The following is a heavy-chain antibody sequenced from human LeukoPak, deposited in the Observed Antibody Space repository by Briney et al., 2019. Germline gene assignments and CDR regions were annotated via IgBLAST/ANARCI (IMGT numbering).Heavy chain of an antibody. D-gene: IGHD2-2*01. V-gene: IGHV4-34*01. CDR2: INHSGST. CDR1: GGSFSGYY. CDR3: ARYVVVVPAATYFDY. J-gene: IGHJ4*02. Sequence: SETLSLTCAVYGGSFSGYYWSWIRQPPGKGLEWIGEINHSGSTNYNPSLKSRVTISVDTSKNQFSLKLSSVTAADTAVYYCARYVVVVPAATYFDYWGQGTLVTVSS.